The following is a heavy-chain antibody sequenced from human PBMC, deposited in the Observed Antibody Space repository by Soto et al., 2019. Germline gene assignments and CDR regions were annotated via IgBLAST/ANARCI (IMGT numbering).Heavy chain of an antibody. CDR3: ARDPDSICSSTSCYAPMGWFDP. CDR2: IIPILGIA. D-gene: IGHD2-2*01. V-gene: IGHV1-69*08. CDR1: GGTFSSYT. J-gene: IGHJ5*02. Sequence: QVQLVQSGAEVKKPGSSVKVSCKASGGTFSSYTISWVRQAPGQGLEWMGRIIPILGIANYAQKFQGRYTINADKSTSTAYMELSSLRSEDTAVYYCARDPDSICSSTSCYAPMGWFDPWGQGTLVTVSS.